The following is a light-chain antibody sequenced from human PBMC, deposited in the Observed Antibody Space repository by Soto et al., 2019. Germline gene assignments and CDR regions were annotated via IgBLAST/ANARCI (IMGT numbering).Light chain of an antibody. CDR3: QQYVHWPPGA. V-gene: IGKV3-15*01. CDR1: QSVSSS. J-gene: IGKJ1*01. CDR2: DTS. Sequence: IVMTQSPATLSVSPGERVTLSCRASQSVSSSLAWYQQRPGQAPRLLIYDTSTRAAGIAARFSGSGSGTEFTLTISSLQSEDSAVYYCQQYVHWPPGAFGQGTTVEIK.